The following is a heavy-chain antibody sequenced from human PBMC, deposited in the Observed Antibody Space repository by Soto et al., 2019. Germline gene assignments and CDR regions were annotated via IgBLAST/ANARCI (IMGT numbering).Heavy chain of an antibody. CDR2: ISSGSDYI. J-gene: IGHJ3*01. Sequence: EVQLVESGGGLVKPGGSLRLSCAASGCTFSSYSMNWVRQAPGKGLEWVSSISSGSDYIFYADLVKGRFTITRDNAKNSLFLQMNSLTYEATAVYSCARSPVGDAFNVWGQGTVVTVSS. V-gene: IGHV3-21*01. CDR1: GCTFSSYS. CDR3: ARSPVGDAFNV.